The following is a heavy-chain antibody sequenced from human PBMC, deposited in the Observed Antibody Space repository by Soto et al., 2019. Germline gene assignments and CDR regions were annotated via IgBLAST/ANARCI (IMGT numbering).Heavy chain of an antibody. CDR1: GYTFIHYA. Sequence: QVQVVQSGAKMKKPGASVKVSCKASGYTFIHYAMHWVRQAPGQRLEWMGWINAGNGDTKYSQNFQGRITITRDTSATTTYMELSSLRSEDTAVYYCARGTYYYGLDVWGQGTTVTVSS. CDR2: INAGNGDT. J-gene: IGHJ6*02. V-gene: IGHV1-3*01. CDR3: ARGTYYYGLDV.